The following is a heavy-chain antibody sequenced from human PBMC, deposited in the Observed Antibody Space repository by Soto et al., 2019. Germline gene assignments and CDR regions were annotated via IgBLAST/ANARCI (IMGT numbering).Heavy chain of an antibody. Sequence: EVQLLESGGGLVQPGGSLRLSCAASGFTFSSYAMSWVRQAPGKGLEWVSAISGSGGSTYYADSVKGRFTISRDNSKNTLYLQMNSLSAEDTAVYYCEKDVGYCSGGSCYSSDYWGQGTLVTVSS. CDR1: GFTFSSYA. J-gene: IGHJ4*02. CDR2: ISGSGGST. V-gene: IGHV3-23*01. CDR3: EKDVGYCSGGSCYSSDY. D-gene: IGHD2-15*01.